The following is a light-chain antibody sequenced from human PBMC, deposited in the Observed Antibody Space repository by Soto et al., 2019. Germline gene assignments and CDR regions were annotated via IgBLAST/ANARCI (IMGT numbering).Light chain of an antibody. J-gene: IGKJ5*01. V-gene: IGKV3-20*01. CDR1: QSVSNNY. Sequence: ENVLTQSPGTLSLSPGERATLSCRASQSVSNNYLAWYQQKPGQAPRLLIYGASNRATGIPDRFSGSGSGTDFTLTISRVAPEDFAVYYCQQYVGLPITSGHGTRLEI. CDR2: GAS. CDR3: QQYVGLPIT.